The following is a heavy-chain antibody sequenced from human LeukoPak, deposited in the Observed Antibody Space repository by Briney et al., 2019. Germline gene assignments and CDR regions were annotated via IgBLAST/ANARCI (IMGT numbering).Heavy chain of an antibody. CDR2: ISYDGSNK. J-gene: IGHJ4*02. Sequence: GGSLRLSCAASGFTFSSYAMHWVRQAPGKGLEWVAVISYDGSNKYYADSVKGRFTISRDNSKNTLYLQMNSLRAEDTAVYYCARVGTNFDYWGQGTLVTVSS. CDR1: GFTFSSYA. CDR3: ARVGTNFDY. D-gene: IGHD1-1*01. V-gene: IGHV3-30*04.